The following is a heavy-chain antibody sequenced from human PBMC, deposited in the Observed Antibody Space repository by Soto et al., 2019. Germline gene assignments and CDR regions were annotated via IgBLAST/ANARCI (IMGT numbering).Heavy chain of an antibody. V-gene: IGHV3-48*02. CDR1: GFTFSSYS. CDR3: ARDRNYDFWTGPAAFDI. D-gene: IGHD3-3*01. Sequence: GGSLRLSCAASGFTFSSYSMDWVRQAPGKGLEWVSYISSSSSTIYYADSVKGRFTISRDNPKNSLYLQMNSLRDEDTAVYYCARDRNYDFWTGPAAFDIWGQGTMVTVSS. J-gene: IGHJ3*02. CDR2: ISSSSSTI.